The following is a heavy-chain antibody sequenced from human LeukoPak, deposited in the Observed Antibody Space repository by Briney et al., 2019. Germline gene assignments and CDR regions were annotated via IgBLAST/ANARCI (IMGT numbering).Heavy chain of an antibody. J-gene: IGHJ4*02. D-gene: IGHD3-22*01. CDR2: ISYDGSNK. CDR1: GFTFSTYG. Sequence: GGSLRLSCAASGFTFSTYGIHWVRQAPGKGLEWVAVISYDGSNKYYADSVKGRFTISRDNSKNTLYLQTNSLRAEDTAVYYCARDQFRSYYYDSSGYYPPGDYWGQGTLVTVSS. V-gene: IGHV3-30*03. CDR3: ARDQFRSYYYDSSGYYPPGDY.